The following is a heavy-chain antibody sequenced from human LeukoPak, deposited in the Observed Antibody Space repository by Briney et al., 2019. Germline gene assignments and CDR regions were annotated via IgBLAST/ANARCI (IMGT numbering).Heavy chain of an antibody. CDR1: GYTFTGYY. CDR3: ARAHLRYFDWSQDYYYYGMDV. Sequence: GASVKVSCKASGYTFTGYYMHWVRQAPGQGLEWMGWINPNSGGTNYAQKFQGRVTMTRDTSISTAYMELSRLRSDDTAVYYCARAHLRYFDWSQDYYYYGMDVWGQGTTVTVSS. CDR2: INPNSGGT. J-gene: IGHJ6*02. V-gene: IGHV1-2*02. D-gene: IGHD3-9*01.